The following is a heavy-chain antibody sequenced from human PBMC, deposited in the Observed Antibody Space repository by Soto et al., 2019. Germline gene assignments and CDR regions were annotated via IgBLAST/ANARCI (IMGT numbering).Heavy chain of an antibody. CDR3: ASHSSHWPFFDF. V-gene: IGHV4-59*01. J-gene: IGHJ4*02. CDR1: GGSISSYY. D-gene: IGHD6-13*01. Sequence: QVQLQESGPGLVKPSETLSLTCTVSGGSISSYYWSWIRQPPGKGLESIGYIYYTGLSNSNPSLNSRVTMSVDTSKNQFSLKLSSVTAADTAVYYCASHSSHWPFFDFWGQGTLVTVSS. CDR2: IYYTGLS.